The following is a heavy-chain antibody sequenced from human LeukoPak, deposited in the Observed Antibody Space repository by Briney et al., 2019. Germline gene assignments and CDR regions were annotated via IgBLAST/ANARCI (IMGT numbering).Heavy chain of an antibody. CDR2: IIPIFGTA. D-gene: IGHD6-19*01. Sequence: SVKVSCKASGGTFSSYAISWVRQAPGQGLEWMGGIIPIFGTANYAQKFQGRVTITADESTSTAYMELSSLRAEDTALYYCAKAPVGGGQWLVDYFHYWGQGTLVTVSS. V-gene: IGHV1-69*13. CDR3: AKAPVGGGQWLVDYFHY. J-gene: IGHJ4*02. CDR1: GGTFSSYA.